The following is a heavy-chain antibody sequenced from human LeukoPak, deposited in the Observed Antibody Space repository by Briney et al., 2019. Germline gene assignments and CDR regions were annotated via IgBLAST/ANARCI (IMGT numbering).Heavy chain of an antibody. CDR3: AKDNGSGYYYGAFDI. CDR1: GFTFSSYA. Sequence: GGSLRLSCAASGFTFSSYAMSWVRQAPGKGLEWVSAISGSGGSTYYADSVKGRFTISRDNTKNTLYLQMNSLRAEDTAVYYCAKDNGSGYYYGAFDIWGQGTMVTVSS. D-gene: IGHD3-22*01. J-gene: IGHJ3*02. V-gene: IGHV3-23*01. CDR2: ISGSGGST.